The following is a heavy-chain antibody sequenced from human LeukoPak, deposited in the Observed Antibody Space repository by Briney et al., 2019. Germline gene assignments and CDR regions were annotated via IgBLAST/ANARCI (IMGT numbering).Heavy chain of an antibody. V-gene: IGHV4-4*07. CDR1: GGSINSYW. D-gene: IGHD3-16*02. Sequence: PSETLSLTCSVSGGSINSYWWSWIRQPAGKGLEFIGRIYTTGMTNYNPSLKSRVSMSVDTSKNKFSLELRSVTAADTAVYFCARAGYTISSYRFDYWGQGALVTVSS. J-gene: IGHJ4*02. CDR2: IYTTGMT. CDR3: ARAGYTISSYRFDY.